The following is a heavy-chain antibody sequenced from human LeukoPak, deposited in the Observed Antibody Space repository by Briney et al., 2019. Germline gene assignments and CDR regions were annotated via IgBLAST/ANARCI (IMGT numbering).Heavy chain of an antibody. D-gene: IGHD2-15*01. Sequence: GASVKFSCKASGYTFTGYYMHWVRQAPGQGLEWMGWINPNSGGTNYAQKFQGRVTMTRDTSISTAYMELSSLRSEDTAVYYCARSTRGQDADAFDIWGQGTMVTVSS. V-gene: IGHV1-2*02. CDR2: INPNSGGT. CDR1: GYTFTGYY. J-gene: IGHJ3*02. CDR3: ARSTRGQDADAFDI.